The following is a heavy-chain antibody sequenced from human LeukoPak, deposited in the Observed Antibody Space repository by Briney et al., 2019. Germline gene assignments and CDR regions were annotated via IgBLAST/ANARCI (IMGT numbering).Heavy chain of an antibody. CDR2: IYHSGST. Sequence: SETLSLTCAVSGGSISSGGYSWSWIRQPPGKGLEWIGYIYHSGSTYYNPSLKSRVTISVDRSKNQFSLKLSSVTAADTAVYYCARGRYGDNWFDPWGQGTLVTVSS. CDR3: ARGRYGDNWFDP. CDR1: GGSISSGGYS. D-gene: IGHD4-17*01. V-gene: IGHV4-30-2*01. J-gene: IGHJ5*02.